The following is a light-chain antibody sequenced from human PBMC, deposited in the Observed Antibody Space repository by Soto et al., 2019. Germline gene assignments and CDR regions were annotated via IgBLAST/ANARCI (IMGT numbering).Light chain of an antibody. CDR3: AAWDDSLSGRVV. Sequence: QSALTQPASVSGSPGQSITISCTGTSGDIGSYNRVSWYQQHPGKAPKLIIYEVTDRPSGVPDRFSSSKSGTSASLAISGLRSEDEADYYCAAWDDSLSGRVVFGGGTKLTVL. J-gene: IGLJ3*02. CDR2: EVT. CDR1: SGDIGSYNR. V-gene: IGLV2-14*01.